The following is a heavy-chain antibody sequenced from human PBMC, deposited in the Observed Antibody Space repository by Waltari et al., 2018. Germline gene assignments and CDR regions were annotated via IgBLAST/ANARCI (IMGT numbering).Heavy chain of an antibody. J-gene: IGHJ4*02. V-gene: IGHV4-39*01. CDR3: ARLGMTTVTTDVDY. CDR2: IYYSGST. D-gene: IGHD4-17*01. Sequence: QLQLQESGPGLVKPSETLSLTCTVSGGSISSSSYYWGWIRQPPGKGLEWIGSIYYSGSTYYNPSLKSRVTISVDTSKNQFSLKLSSVTAADTAVYYCARLGMTTVTTDVDYWGQGTLVTVSS. CDR1: GGSISSSSYY.